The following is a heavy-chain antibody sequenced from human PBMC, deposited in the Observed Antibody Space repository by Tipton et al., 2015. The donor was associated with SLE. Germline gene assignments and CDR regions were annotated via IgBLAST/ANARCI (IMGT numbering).Heavy chain of an antibody. Sequence: LRLSCSVYGGSLSGYYWSWICQPPGKGLEWIGEIILGGSTNYNTSLKSRVSISVDTSKNQFSLNLRSVTAADTAAYYCARHDANYGRNWFDPWGQGTLVTVSS. CDR1: GGSLSGYY. V-gene: IGHV4-34*12. J-gene: IGHJ5*02. CDR3: ARHDANYGRNWFDP. D-gene: IGHD4/OR15-4a*01. CDR2: IILGGST.